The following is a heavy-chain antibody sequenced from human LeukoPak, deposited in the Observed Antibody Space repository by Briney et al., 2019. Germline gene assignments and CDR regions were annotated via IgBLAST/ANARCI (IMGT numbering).Heavy chain of an antibody. J-gene: IGHJ4*02. Sequence: GASVKVSCKASGYTFTGYYMHWVRQAPGQGLEWMGWINPNSGGTNYAQKFQGRVTMTRDTSISTAYVELSRLRSDDTAVYYCAREWSGGYYDFDYWGQGTLVTVSS. V-gene: IGHV1-2*02. CDR3: AREWSGGYYDFDY. CDR1: GYTFTGYY. D-gene: IGHD3-3*01. CDR2: INPNSGGT.